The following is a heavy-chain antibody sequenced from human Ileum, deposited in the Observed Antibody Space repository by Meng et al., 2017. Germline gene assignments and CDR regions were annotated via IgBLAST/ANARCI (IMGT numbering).Heavy chain of an antibody. V-gene: IGHV4-4*07. CDR3: ARLEYCSGGTCYGDY. CDR2: INTSGST. Sequence: QVRLDEAGPGLVMPAEPPPLPCAVSGDSISRCYWSWIRQPAGKGLEWIGRINTSGSTNYNPSLKSRLSMSVDTSRNQFSLKLSSVTAADTAVYYCARLEYCSGGTCYGDYWGQGTLVTVSS. J-gene: IGHJ4*02. D-gene: IGHD2-15*01. CDR1: GDSISRCY.